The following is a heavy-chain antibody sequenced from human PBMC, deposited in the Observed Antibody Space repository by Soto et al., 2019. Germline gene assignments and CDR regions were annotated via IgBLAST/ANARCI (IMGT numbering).Heavy chain of an antibody. CDR1: GDSMRSIYW. Sequence: PSATLSPPCVLPGDSMRSIYWWSWVRQSQEPGMEWIGEISHSGDTNYNPSLKSRVILSLDKSKNQVSLKLTSVTAADTAVYFGALMSRFFTIAPFYPCGQG. D-gene: IGHD3-3*01. J-gene: IGHJ5*02. V-gene: IGHV4-4*02. CDR3: ALMSRFFTIAPFYP. CDR2: ISHSGDT.